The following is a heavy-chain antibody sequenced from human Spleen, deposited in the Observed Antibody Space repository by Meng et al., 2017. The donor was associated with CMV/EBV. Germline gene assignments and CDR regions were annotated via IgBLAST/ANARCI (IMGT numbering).Heavy chain of an antibody. CDR1: GFSFSTYD. J-gene: IGHJ6*02. Sequence: GGSLRLSCAASGFSFSTYDMHWVRQAPGKGLEWVSSIRSSGTYIYYADSVKGRFTISRDNAKNSLFLQMNSLRGGDTALYYCVKDMESDIVLVAAPHYGLDVWGQGTTVTVSS. V-gene: IGHV3-21*04. CDR3: VKDMESDIVLVAAPHYGLDV. D-gene: IGHD2-2*01. CDR2: IRSSGTYI.